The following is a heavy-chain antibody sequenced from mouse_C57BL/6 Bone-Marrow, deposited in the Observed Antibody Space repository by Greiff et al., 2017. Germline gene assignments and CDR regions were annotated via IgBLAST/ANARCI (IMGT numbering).Heavy chain of an antibody. CDR3: ARRGMVKGYFDY. CDR2: ISSGGSYT. V-gene: IGHV5-6*01. D-gene: IGHD2-2*01. Sequence: EVKLMESGGDLVKPGGSLKLSCAASGFTFSSYGMSWVRQTPDKRLEWVATISSGGSYTYYPDNVKGLFTISRDNAKNTLYLQMSSLKSEDTAMYYCARRGMVKGYFDYWGQGTTLTVSS. CDR1: GFTFSSYG. J-gene: IGHJ2*01.